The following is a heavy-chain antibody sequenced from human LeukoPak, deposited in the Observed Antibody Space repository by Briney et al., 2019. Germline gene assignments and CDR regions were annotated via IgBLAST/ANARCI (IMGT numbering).Heavy chain of an antibody. CDR3: ARDANWGQTGTNWFDP. Sequence: GGSLRLSCAASGFTFSSYGMHWVRQAPGKGLEWVAVIWYDGSNKYYADSVKGRSTISRDNSKNTLYLQMNSLRAEDTAVYYYARDANWGQTGTNWFDPWGQGTLVTVSS. D-gene: IGHD1-7*01. CDR1: GFTFSSYG. V-gene: IGHV3-33*01. CDR2: IWYDGSNK. J-gene: IGHJ5*02.